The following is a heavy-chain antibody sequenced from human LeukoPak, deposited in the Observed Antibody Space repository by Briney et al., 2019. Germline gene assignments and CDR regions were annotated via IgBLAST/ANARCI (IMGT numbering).Heavy chain of an antibody. J-gene: IGHJ4*02. CDR1: GYTFTTYY. Sequence: ASVKASCKASGYTFTTYYMHWVRQAPGQGLEWMGIINPSGGSTNYAQKFQGRVTMTRDTSTSTVYMELRSLRSEDTAVYYCARLGSTWGWGQGTLVTVSS. CDR2: INPSGGST. D-gene: IGHD3-16*01. CDR3: ARLGSTWG. V-gene: IGHV1-46*01.